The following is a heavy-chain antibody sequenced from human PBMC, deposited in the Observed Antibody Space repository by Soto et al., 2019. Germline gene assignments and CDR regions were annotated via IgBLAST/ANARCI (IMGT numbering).Heavy chain of an antibody. D-gene: IGHD6-13*01. Sequence: QVQLVQSGAEVKKPGSSVKVSCKASGGTFSSYTISWVRQAPGQGLEWMGRIIPILGIANYAQKFQGRVTITADKSTSTAYMELSSLRSEDTAVYYCAAGAGEGIAAARRLMDVWGQGTTVTVSS. CDR1: GGTFSSYT. CDR2: IIPILGIA. CDR3: AAGAGEGIAAARRLMDV. J-gene: IGHJ6*02. V-gene: IGHV1-69*02.